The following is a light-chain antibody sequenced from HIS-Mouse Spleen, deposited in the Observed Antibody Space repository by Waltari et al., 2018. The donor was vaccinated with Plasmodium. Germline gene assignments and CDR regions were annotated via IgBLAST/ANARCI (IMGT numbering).Light chain of an antibody. CDR2: EDS. V-gene: IGLV3-10*01. J-gene: IGLJ3*02. CDR1: ALPTKY. Sequence: SYELTQPPSVSVSPGPTARIPCSGAALPTKYAYWYQQKEAQAPVLVIYEDSKLPSGIPERFSGSSSGTMATLTISGAQVEDEADYYCYSTDSSGNHRVFGGGTKLTVL. CDR3: YSTDSSGNHRV.